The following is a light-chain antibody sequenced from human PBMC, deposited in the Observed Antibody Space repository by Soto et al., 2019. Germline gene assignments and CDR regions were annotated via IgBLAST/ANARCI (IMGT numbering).Light chain of an antibody. J-gene: IGLJ2*01. V-gene: IGLV2-14*03. CDR1: SSDVGGYNY. CDR3: SSYTSINTVV. CDR2: DVS. Sequence: QSALTQPASVSGSPGQSITISCTGTSSDVGGYNYVSWYQHHPAKAPKLMIYDVSNRPSGISNRFSGSKSGTTASLTISGLQAEDEADYYCSSYTSINTVVFGGGTKLTVL.